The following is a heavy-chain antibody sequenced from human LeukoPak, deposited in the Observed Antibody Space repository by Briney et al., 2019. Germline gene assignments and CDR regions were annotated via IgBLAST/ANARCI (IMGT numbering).Heavy chain of an antibody. Sequence: GGSLRLSCATPGFTLSDHYIGWVRQAPGKGLEWVGRIRNKANSYATEYAASVKGRFTISRDDSQNSLYLQMNSLKTEDTAVYYCARSYCSSTNCYGLDYFDYWGQGTLVTVSS. V-gene: IGHV3-72*01. CDR2: IRNKANSYAT. J-gene: IGHJ4*02. D-gene: IGHD2-2*01. CDR3: ARSYCSSTNCYGLDYFDY. CDR1: GFTLSDHY.